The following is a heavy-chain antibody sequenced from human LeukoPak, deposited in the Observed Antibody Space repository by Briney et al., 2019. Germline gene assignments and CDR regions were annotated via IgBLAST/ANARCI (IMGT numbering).Heavy chain of an antibody. D-gene: IGHD2-2*01. CDR2: IYSGGST. Sequence: GGSLRLSCAASGFTVSSNYMSWVRQAPGKGLEWVSVIYSGGSTYYADSVKGRFTIPRDNSKNTLYLQMNSLRAEDTAVYYCARVRVVVEPAAIDYFDYWGQGTLVTVSS. V-gene: IGHV3-53*01. CDR3: ARVRVVVEPAAIDYFDY. J-gene: IGHJ4*02. CDR1: GFTVSSNY.